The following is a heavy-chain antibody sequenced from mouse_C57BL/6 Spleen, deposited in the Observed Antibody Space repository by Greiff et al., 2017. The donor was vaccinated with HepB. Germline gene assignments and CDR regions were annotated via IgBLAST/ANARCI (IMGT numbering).Heavy chain of an antibody. CDR2: INPNNGGT. CDR1: GYTFTDYY. Sequence: VQLQQSGPELVKPGASVKISCKASGYTFTDYYMNWVKQSHGKSLEWIGDINPNNGGTSYNQKFKGKATLTVDKSSSTAYMELRSLTSEDSAVYYCARCDPYAMDYWGQGTSVTVSS. CDR3: ARCDPYAMDY. J-gene: IGHJ4*01. V-gene: IGHV1-26*01. D-gene: IGHD2-13*01.